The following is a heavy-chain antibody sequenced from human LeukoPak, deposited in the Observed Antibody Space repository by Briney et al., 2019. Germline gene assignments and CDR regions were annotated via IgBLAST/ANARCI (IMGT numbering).Heavy chain of an antibody. V-gene: IGHV4-39*07. J-gene: IGHJ4*02. CDR3: ARVPSLSIFGVVTLNEYFDY. D-gene: IGHD3-3*01. CDR2: IYYSGST. Sequence: TSETLSLTCTVSGGSISSSSYYWGWIRQPPGKGLEWIGSIYYSGSTYYNPSLKSRVTISVDTSKNQFSLKLSSVTAADTAVYYCARVPSLSIFGVVTLNEYFDYWGQGTLVTVSS. CDR1: GGSISSSSYY.